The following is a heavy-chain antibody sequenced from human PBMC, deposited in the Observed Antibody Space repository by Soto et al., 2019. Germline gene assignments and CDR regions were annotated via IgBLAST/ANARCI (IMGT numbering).Heavy chain of an antibody. CDR2: IYYSGST. D-gene: IGHD2-15*01. Sequence: SETLSLTCTVSGGSISSYYWSWIRQPPGKGLEWIGYIYYSGSTNYNPSLKSRVTISVDTSKNQFSLKLSSVTAADTAVYYCARHMGAPKIVVAAVDYWGQGTLVTVSS. CDR1: GGSISSYY. V-gene: IGHV4-59*08. CDR3: ARHMGAPKIVVAAVDY. J-gene: IGHJ4*02.